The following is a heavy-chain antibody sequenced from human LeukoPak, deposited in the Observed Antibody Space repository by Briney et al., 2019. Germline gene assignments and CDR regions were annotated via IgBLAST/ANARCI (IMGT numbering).Heavy chain of an antibody. CDR2: INPNSGGT. J-gene: IGHJ4*02. CDR1: GYTFRDYF. Sequence: GASVKVSCKASGYTFRDYFLHWVRQAPGQGLEWMGWINPNSGGTNYAQKFQGGVSVTRDTSISTAYMELSSLRSDDTAVYYCARASYCGVVCYYYFDSWGQGTLVTVSS. V-gene: IGHV1-2*02. D-gene: IGHD2-21*02. CDR3: ARASYCGVVCYYYFDS.